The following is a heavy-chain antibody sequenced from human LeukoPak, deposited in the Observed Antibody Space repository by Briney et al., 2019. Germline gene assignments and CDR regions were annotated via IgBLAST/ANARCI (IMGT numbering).Heavy chain of an antibody. CDR1: GGSISSGGYS. CDR2: IYHSGST. V-gene: IGHV4-30-2*01. D-gene: IGHD3-22*01. Sequence: SETLSLTCAVSGGSISSGGYSWSWIRQPPGKGLEWIGYIYHSGSTYYNPSLKSRVTISVDTSKNQFSLKLSSVTAADTAVYYCARVGRYYDSSGYYRRHNWFDPWGQGTLVTVSS. CDR3: ARVGRYYDSSGYYRRHNWFDP. J-gene: IGHJ5*02.